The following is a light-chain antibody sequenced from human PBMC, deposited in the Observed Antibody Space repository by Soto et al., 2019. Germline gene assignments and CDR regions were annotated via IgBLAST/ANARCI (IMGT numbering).Light chain of an antibody. CDR1: CSDVGGYNY. V-gene: IGLV2-8*01. Sequence: QSALTQPPSASGSPGQSVTISCTGTCSDVGGYNYVSWYQQHPGKAPKLIISEVHKRPSGVPDRFSGSKSGNTASLTVSGLQAEDEADYYCSSYAGSNNVLFGGGTKLTVL. CDR3: SSYAGSNNVL. CDR2: EVH. J-gene: IGLJ3*02.